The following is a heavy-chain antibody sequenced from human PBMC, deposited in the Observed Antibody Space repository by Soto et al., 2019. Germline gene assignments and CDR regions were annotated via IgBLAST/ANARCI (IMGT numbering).Heavy chain of an antibody. D-gene: IGHD3-22*01. CDR1: GYTFTAYG. Sequence: QVQMVQSGPEVKMPGASVKVSCKTSGYTFTAYGLAWLRQAPGQRPEWMGWVSTNDDRTNYARKFQGRVTMTTDRSTTATSMELRSLGTYVTAVYYCARELNTDISAYYSVAFGGEGTLVTVSS. J-gene: IGHJ4*02. CDR3: ARELNTDISAYYSVAF. CDR2: VSTNDDRT. V-gene: IGHV1-18*01.